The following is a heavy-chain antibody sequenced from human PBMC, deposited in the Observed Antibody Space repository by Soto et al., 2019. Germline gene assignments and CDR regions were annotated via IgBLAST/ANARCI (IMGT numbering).Heavy chain of an antibody. J-gene: IGHJ5*02. CDR3: ARGGGGGLFDP. V-gene: IGHV3-9*01. D-gene: IGHD2-15*01. CDR1: GFTFDSFA. CDR2: ISGDGATI. Sequence: GGSLRLSCAASGFTFDSFAIQWVRQAPGKGLEWVSSISGDGATIAYADAVKSRFTISRDNAKKFAFLQMNALRSDDSAFYYCARGGGGGLFDPWGQGTMVTVSS.